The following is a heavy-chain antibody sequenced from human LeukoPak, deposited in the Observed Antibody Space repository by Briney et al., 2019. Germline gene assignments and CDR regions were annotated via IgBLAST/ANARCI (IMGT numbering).Heavy chain of an antibody. CDR1: GGSISSGSYY. J-gene: IGHJ3*02. CDR3: AKDSGSEYCSSTSCYKSVGAFDI. CDR2: IYTRGST. Sequence: SQTLSLTCTVSGGSISSGSYYWSWIRQPAGKGLEWIGRIYTRGSTKYNPSLKSRVTISVDTSKNQFSLKLSSVTAADTAVYYCAKDSGSEYCSSTSCYKSVGAFDIWGQGTMVTVSS. V-gene: IGHV4-61*02. D-gene: IGHD2-2*02.